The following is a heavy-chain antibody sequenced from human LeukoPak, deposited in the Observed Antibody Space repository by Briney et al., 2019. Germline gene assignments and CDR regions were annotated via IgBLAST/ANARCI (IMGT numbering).Heavy chain of an antibody. Sequence: SQTLSLTCAVSGGSISSGGYSWSWIRQPPGKGLEWIGYIYHSGSTYYNPSLKSQVTISVDTSKNQFSLKLSSVTAADTAVYYCARESRYCSSTSCYAGIRFDYWGQGTLVTVSS. CDR1: GGSISSGGYS. J-gene: IGHJ4*02. D-gene: IGHD2-2*01. V-gene: IGHV4-30-2*01. CDR2: IYHSGST. CDR3: ARESRYCSSTSCYAGIRFDY.